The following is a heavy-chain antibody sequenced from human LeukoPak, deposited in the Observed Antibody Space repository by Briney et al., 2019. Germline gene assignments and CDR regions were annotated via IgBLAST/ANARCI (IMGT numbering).Heavy chain of an antibody. CDR2: IYHSGST. D-gene: IGHD5-24*01. J-gene: IGHJ4*02. CDR1: GGSISSGGYY. V-gene: IGHV4-30-2*05. Sequence: SQTLSLTCTVSGGSISSGGYYWSWIRQPPGKGLEWIGYIYHSGSTYYNPSLKSRVTISVDTSKNQFSLELSSVTAADTAVYYCARVEAATTNPRFDYWGQGTLVTVSS. CDR3: ARVEAATTNPRFDY.